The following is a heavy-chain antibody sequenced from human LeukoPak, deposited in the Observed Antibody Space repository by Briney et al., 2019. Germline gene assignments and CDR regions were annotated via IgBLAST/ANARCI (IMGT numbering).Heavy chain of an antibody. CDR2: IYHSGST. J-gene: IGHJ4*02. CDR1: GGSISSSNW. CDR3: ARAKAKADSSGYYYGIDY. Sequence: PSGTLSLTCAVSGGSISSSNWWSWVRQPPGKGLEWIGEIYHSGSTNYNPSLKSRVTISVDKSKNQFSLKLSSVTAADTAVYYCARAKAKADSSGYYYGIDYWGQGTLVTVSS. V-gene: IGHV4-4*02. D-gene: IGHD3-22*01.